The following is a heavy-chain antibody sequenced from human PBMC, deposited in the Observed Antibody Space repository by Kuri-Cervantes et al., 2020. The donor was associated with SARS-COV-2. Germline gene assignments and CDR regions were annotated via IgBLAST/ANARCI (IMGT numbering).Heavy chain of an antibody. V-gene: IGHV4-38-2*02. Sequence: SETLSLTCTVSGYSISSGYYWGWIRQPPGKGLEWIGSIYHSGSTYYNPSLKSRVTMSVDTSKNQFSLKLSSVTAADTAVYYCAKGVVNFDYWGQGTLVTVSS. J-gene: IGHJ4*02. CDR3: AKGVVNFDY. CDR2: IYHSGST. D-gene: IGHD2-2*01. CDR1: GYSISSGYY.